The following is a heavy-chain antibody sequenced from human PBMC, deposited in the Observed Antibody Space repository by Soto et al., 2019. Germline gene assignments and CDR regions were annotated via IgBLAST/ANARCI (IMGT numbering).Heavy chain of an antibody. CDR2: ISWNSGSI. CDR3: ARGMRGGMKEGGAFDI. D-gene: IGHD1-1*01. J-gene: IGHJ3*02. Sequence: ESGGGLVQPGRSLRLSCAASGFTFDDYAMHWVRQAPGKGLEWVSGISWNSGSIGYADSVKGRFTISRDNAKNSLYLQMNSLRAEDTALYYCARGMRGGMKEGGAFDIWGQGTMVTVSS. CDR1: GFTFDDYA. V-gene: IGHV3-9*01.